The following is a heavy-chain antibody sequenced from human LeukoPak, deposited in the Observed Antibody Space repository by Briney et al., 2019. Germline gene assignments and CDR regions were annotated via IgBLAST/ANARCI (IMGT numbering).Heavy chain of an antibody. V-gene: IGHV3-23*01. Sequence: GGSLRLSCAASGFTFSSYAMGWVRQAPGKGLEWVSAISGSGGSTYYADSVKGRFTISRGNSKNTLYLQMNSLRAEDTAVYYCAKDRQWLGVFDYWGQGTLVTVSS. CDR2: ISGSGGST. CDR3: AKDRQWLGVFDY. J-gene: IGHJ4*02. D-gene: IGHD6-19*01. CDR1: GFTFSSYA.